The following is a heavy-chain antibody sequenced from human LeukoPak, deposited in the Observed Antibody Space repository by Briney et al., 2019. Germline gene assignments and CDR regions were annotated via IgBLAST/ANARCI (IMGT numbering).Heavy chain of an antibody. CDR2: IYYSGST. Sequence: GSLRLSCAASGFTFSSYGMSWIRQPPGKGLEWIGSIYYSGSTYYNPSLKSRVTISVDTSKNQFSLKLSSVTAADTAVYYCVCYYGSGSYYLDYYMDVWGKGTTVTVSS. CDR3: VCYYGSGSYYLDYYMDV. V-gene: IGHV4-38-2*01. CDR1: GFTFSSYG. D-gene: IGHD3-10*01. J-gene: IGHJ6*03.